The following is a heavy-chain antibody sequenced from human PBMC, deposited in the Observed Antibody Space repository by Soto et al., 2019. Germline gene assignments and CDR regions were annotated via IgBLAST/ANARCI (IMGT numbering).Heavy chain of an antibody. Sequence: QITLKESGPTLVKPTQTLTLNCTISGFSLSTSGVGVGWIRQPPGKALDWLALIYWDGDKRYSPSLKSRITITKDTSKNQVVLTMTNMDPVDTATYYCVRLLWFGELTWGQGTLVTVSS. J-gene: IGHJ4*02. CDR2: IYWDGDK. CDR3: VRLLWFGELT. V-gene: IGHV2-5*02. D-gene: IGHD3-10*01. CDR1: GFSLSTSGVG.